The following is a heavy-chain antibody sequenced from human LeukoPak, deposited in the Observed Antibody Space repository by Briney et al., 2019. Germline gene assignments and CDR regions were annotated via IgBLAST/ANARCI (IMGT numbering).Heavy chain of an antibody. CDR2: FYHSGTT. J-gene: IGHJ4*02. V-gene: IGHV4-38-2*02. Sequence: SQTLSLTCTVSGYSISSGYYWGWIRQPPGKGLEWIGSFYHSGTTYYNPSLQSRVTISVDTSKNQFSLKLNSVTAADTAMYYCARATYGSGYWGQGTLVTVSS. CDR1: GYSISSGYY. CDR3: ARATYGSGY. D-gene: IGHD3-10*01.